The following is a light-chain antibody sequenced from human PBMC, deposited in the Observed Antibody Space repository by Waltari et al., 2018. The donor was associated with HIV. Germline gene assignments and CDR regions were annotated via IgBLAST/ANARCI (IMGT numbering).Light chain of an antibody. CDR2: DDS. V-gene: IGLV3-21*02. J-gene: IGLJ2*01. CDR3: QVWDRFSDQAV. Sequence: SYVLTQPPSVSVAPGQTASIICEGNNIGGKSVHWYPQKPGQAPVLVIYDDSDRSSGIPARFSGSNSGNTATLTISRVEAGDEADYHCQVWDRFSDQAVFGGGTKLTVL. CDR1: NIGGKS.